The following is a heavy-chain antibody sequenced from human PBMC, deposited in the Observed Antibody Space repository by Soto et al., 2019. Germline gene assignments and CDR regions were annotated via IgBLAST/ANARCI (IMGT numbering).Heavy chain of an antibody. Sequence: PSETLSLTCAFYGGSFSGYYWSWIRHPPGKGLEWIGEINHSGSTNYNPSLKSRVTISVDTSKNQFSLKPSSVTAADTAVYYCARGKDIVVVPAADYYYYYMDVWGKGTTVTVS. V-gene: IGHV4-34*01. J-gene: IGHJ6*03. CDR2: INHSGST. CDR3: ARGKDIVVVPAADYYYYYMDV. D-gene: IGHD2-2*01. CDR1: GGSFSGYY.